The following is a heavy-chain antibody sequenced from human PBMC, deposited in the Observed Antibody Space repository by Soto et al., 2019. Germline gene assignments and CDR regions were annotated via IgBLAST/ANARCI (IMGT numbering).Heavy chain of an antibody. J-gene: IGHJ4*02. V-gene: IGHV4-34*01. CDR1: GGSFSGYY. CDR2: INHSGST. Sequence: PSETLSLTCAVYGGSFSGYYWSWIRQPPGKGLEWIGEINHSGSTNYNPSLKSRVTISVDTSKNQFSLKLSSVTAADTAVYYCARGFSPNDSGPPQSVNFDYWGQGTLVTVSS. CDR3: ARGFSPNDSGPPQSVNFDY. D-gene: IGHD6-19*01.